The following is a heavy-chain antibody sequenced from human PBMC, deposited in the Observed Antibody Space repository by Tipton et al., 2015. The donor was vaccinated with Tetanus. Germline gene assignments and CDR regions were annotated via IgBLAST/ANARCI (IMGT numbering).Heavy chain of an antibody. CDR3: ARHLYGYWFDP. Sequence: GLVKPSETLSLTCAVYGGSFSAYYWGWIRQPPGKGLEWIASIYFQGSTYYSPSLKTRVTIAVDTAQTLFSRRLTSVTAADTAMYYCARHLYGYWFDPWGQGALVTVSS. J-gene: IGHJ5*02. V-gene: IGHV4-39*01. CDR2: IYFQGST. CDR1: GGSFSAYY. D-gene: IGHD3-10*01.